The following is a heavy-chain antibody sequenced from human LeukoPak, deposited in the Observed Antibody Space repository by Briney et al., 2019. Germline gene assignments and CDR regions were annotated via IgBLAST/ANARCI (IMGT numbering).Heavy chain of an antibody. V-gene: IGHV4-34*01. D-gene: IGHD3-22*01. Sequence: SETLSLTCAVYGGSFSGYYWSWIRQPPGKGLEWIGEINHSGSTNYNQSLKSRVTISVDTSKNQFSLKLSSVTAADTAVYYCARGPYYYDSIRRFDPWGQGTLVTVSS. CDR2: INHSGST. CDR1: GGSFSGYY. CDR3: ARGPYYYDSIRRFDP. J-gene: IGHJ5*02.